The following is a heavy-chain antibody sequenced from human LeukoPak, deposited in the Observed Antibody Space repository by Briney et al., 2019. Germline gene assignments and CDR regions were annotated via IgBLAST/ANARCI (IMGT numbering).Heavy chain of an antibody. CDR2: ISGDGGST. V-gene: IGHV3-43*02. J-gene: IGHJ4*02. Sequence: GGSLRLSCAASGFTFDDCAMHWVRQAPGKGLEWVSLISGDGGSTYYADSVKGRFTISRDNSKNSLYLQMNSLRTEDTALYYCAKAEGGYCSSTSCPEINYWGQGTLVTVSS. D-gene: IGHD2-2*01. CDR1: GFTFDDCA. CDR3: AKAEGGYCSSTSCPEINY.